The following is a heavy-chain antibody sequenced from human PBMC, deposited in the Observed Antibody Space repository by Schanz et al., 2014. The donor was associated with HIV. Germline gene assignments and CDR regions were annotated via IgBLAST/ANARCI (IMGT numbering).Heavy chain of an antibody. J-gene: IGHJ6*02. CDR1: GFTFSSYG. CDR3: AKDRITGTTGVPYYYYGMDV. Sequence: QVQLVEFGGGVVQPGRSLRLSCAASGFTFSSYGMHWVRQAPGKGLEWVAVIWYDGSNKYYADSVKGRFTISRDNSKNTLYLQMNSLRAEDTAVYYCAKDRITGTTGVPYYYYGMDVWGPGNLVTVS. CDR2: IWYDGSNK. V-gene: IGHV3-33*06. D-gene: IGHD1-7*01.